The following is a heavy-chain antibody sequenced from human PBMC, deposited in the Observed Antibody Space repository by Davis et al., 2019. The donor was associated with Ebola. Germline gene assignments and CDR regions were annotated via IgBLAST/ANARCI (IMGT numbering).Heavy chain of an antibody. Sequence: GESLKISCQASGYSFNTHWIGWVRQMPGKGLEWMTHFHPGTSDIRYSPSFQGQVTISVDKSISTAYLQWSSLKASDTAMYYCTSQGHRGSYLIHDYWGQGTQVIVSS. CDR1: GYSFNTHW. V-gene: IGHV5-51*01. J-gene: IGHJ4*02. CDR2: FHPGTSDI. CDR3: TSQGHRGSYLIHDY. D-gene: IGHD5-18*01.